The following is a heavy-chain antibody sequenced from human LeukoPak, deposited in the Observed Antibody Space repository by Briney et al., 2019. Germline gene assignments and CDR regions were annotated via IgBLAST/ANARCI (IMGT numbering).Heavy chain of an antibody. J-gene: IGHJ4*02. Sequence: GGSLRLSCAASGFTFSSYAMSWVRQAPGKGLEWVSAISSSGGSTYYADSVKGRFTISRDNSKNTLYLQMNSLRAEDTAVYYCATALYCSSTNCYLDYWGQGTLVTVSS. CDR3: ATALYCSSTNCYLDY. D-gene: IGHD2-2*01. CDR1: GFTFSSYA. CDR2: ISSSGGST. V-gene: IGHV3-23*01.